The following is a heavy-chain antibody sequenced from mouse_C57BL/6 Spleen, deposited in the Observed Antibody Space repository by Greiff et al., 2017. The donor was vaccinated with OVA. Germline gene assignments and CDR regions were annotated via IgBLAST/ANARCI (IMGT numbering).Heavy chain of an antibody. V-gene: IGHV1-52*01. D-gene: IGHD2-5*01. CDR3: ARFGYSNGCCAKAY. Sequence: QVQLQQPGAELVRPGSSLKLSCKASGYTFTSYWMHWVKQRPIQGLEWIGNIDPSDSETHYTHKFKDKATLTVDKSSSTAYMQLSNLTSEASAVEDCARFGYSNGCCAKAYWGQGTSVTVSS. CDR1: GYTFTSYW. J-gene: IGHJ4*01. CDR2: IDPSDSET.